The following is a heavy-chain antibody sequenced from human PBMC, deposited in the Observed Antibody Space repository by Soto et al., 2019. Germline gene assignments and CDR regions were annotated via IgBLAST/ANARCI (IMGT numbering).Heavy chain of an antibody. Sequence: QVQLQESGPGLVKPSGTLSLTCAVSGGSISSSNWWNWVRQPPGKGLEWIGKIYHSGSTNYNPSLKIRVTISVDNSKIQFSLKLSSVTAADPAVYYCARVYMVRGTIIRYFDYWGQGTLVTVST. CDR2: IYHSGST. CDR3: ARVYMVRGTIIRYFDY. J-gene: IGHJ4*02. V-gene: IGHV4-4*02. D-gene: IGHD3-10*01. CDR1: GGSISSSNW.